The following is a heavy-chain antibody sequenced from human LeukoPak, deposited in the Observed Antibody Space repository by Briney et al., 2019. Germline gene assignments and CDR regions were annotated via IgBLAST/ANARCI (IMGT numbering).Heavy chain of an antibody. CDR2: IKQDGSEK. CDR1: GFTFSSYW. D-gene: IGHD2-15*01. CDR3: ARLYCSGGSCCSITAFDY. J-gene: IGHJ4*02. Sequence: GGSLRLSCAASGFTFSSYWVSWVRQAPGKGLEWVANIKQDGSEKYYVGSVKGRFTISRDNAKNSLYLQMNSLRAEDTAVYYCARLYCSGGSCCSITAFDYWGQGTLVTVSS. V-gene: IGHV3-7*01.